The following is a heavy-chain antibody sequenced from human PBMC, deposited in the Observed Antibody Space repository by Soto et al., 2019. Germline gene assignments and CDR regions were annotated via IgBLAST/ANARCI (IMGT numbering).Heavy chain of an antibody. V-gene: IGHV3-23*01. D-gene: IGHD3-9*01. J-gene: IGHJ4*02. CDR2: ISGSGGST. Sequence: GGSLRLSCAASGFTFSSYAMSWVRQAPGKGLEWVSAISGSGGSTYYADSVKGRFTISRDNSKNTLYLQMNSLRAEDTAVYYCAKVGTPGPKLRYFDWSDPQFDYWGQGTLVTVST. CDR3: AKVGTPGPKLRYFDWSDPQFDY. CDR1: GFTFSSYA.